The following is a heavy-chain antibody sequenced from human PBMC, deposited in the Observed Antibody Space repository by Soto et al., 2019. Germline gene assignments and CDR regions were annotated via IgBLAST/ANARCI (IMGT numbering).Heavy chain of an antibody. CDR1: GYSISSGYY. V-gene: IGHV4-38-2*01. CDR3: ARARRNGNDRNYYYYGMDV. CDR2: IYHSGST. D-gene: IGHD1-1*01. J-gene: IGHJ6*02. Sequence: PSETLSLSCAVSGYSISSGYYWGWIRQPPGKGREWIGSIYHSGSTYYNPSLKSRVTISVDTSNNQFSLKLSSVTAADTAVYYCARARRNGNDRNYYYYGMDVWGQGTTVT.